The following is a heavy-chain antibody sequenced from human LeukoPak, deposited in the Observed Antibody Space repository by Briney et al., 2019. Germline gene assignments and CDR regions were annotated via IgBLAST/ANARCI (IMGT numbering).Heavy chain of an antibody. Sequence: GGSLRLSCAASGFTFSSYSMNWVRQAPGKGLEWVSSISSSSSYIYYADSVKGRFTISRDNAKSSLYLQMNSLRAEDTAVYYCARDSIQQIRSLNWFDPWGQGTLVTVSS. D-gene: IGHD3-3*01. CDR1: GFTFSSYS. V-gene: IGHV3-21*01. CDR2: ISSSSSYI. CDR3: ARDSIQQIRSLNWFDP. J-gene: IGHJ5*02.